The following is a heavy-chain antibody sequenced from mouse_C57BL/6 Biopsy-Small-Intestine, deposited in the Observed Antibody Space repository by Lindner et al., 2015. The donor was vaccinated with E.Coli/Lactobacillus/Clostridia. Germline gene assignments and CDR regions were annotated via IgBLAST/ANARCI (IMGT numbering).Heavy chain of an antibody. CDR3: ARSFDYGSSYKAWFAY. CDR2: IDPENGDT. CDR1: GFKIKDDY. V-gene: IGHV14-4*01. Sequence: VQLQESGAELVRPGASVKLSCTTSGFKIKDDYIHWVKQRPEQGLEWIGWIDPENGDTEYASKFQGKATITADTSSNTAYLHLSSLKSEDTAVYYCARSFDYGSSYKAWFAYWGQGTLVTVSA. D-gene: IGHD1-1*01. J-gene: IGHJ3*01.